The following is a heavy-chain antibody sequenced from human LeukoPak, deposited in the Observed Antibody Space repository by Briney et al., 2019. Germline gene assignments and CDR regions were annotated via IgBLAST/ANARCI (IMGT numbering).Heavy chain of an antibody. CDR1: GYTFTGYY. CDR2: INPNSGGT. D-gene: IGHD6-25*01. V-gene: IGHV1-2*06. J-gene: IGHJ4*02. CDR3: ARDGGTGWNYSDY. Sequence: GASVKVSCKASGYTFTGYYMHWVRQAPGQGLEWMGRINPNSGGTNYAQKFQGRVTMTRDTSISTAYMELSRLRSDDTAVYYCARDGGTGWNYSDYWGQGTLVTVSS.